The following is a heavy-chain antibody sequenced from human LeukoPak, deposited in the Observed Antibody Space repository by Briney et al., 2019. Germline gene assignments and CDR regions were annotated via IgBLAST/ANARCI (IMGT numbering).Heavy chain of an antibody. CDR1: GGTFSSYA. J-gene: IGHJ6*03. CDR3: ARGGGVPAATSPYYYYYMDV. Sequence: SVKVSCKASGGTFSSYAISWVRPAPGQGLEWMGGIIPIFGTANYAQKFQGRVTITADESTSTAYMELSSLRSEDTAVYYCARGGGVPAATSPYYYYYMDVWGKGTTVTVSS. CDR2: IIPIFGTA. D-gene: IGHD2-2*01. V-gene: IGHV1-69*13.